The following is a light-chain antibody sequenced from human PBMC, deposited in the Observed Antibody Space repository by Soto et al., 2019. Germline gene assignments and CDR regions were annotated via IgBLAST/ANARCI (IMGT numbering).Light chain of an antibody. CDR1: QGINSW. J-gene: IGKJ4*01. CDR3: QQGHSFPLT. Sequence: DIPMTQSPSSVSASVGDRVTITCRASQGINSWLAWYQQKPGKAPNLLIYAASTLQSGVPSRFSGSGSGTDFTLTISSLQPEDFATYYCQQGHSFPLTFGGGTKVEIK. CDR2: AAS. V-gene: IGKV1-12*01.